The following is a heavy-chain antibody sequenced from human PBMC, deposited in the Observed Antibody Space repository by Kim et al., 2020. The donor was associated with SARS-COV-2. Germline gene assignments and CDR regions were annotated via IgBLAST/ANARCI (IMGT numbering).Heavy chain of an antibody. CDR3: ARTSEWLRMDV. J-gene: IGHJ6*02. V-gene: IGHV3-30-3*01. CDR2: ISYDGSNK. CDR1: GFTFSSYA. Sequence: GGSLRLSCAASGFTFSSYAMHWVRQAPGKGLEWVAVISYDGSNKYYADSVKGRFTISRDNSKNTLYLQMNSLRAEDTAVYYCARTSEWLRMDVWGQGTTVTVSS. D-gene: IGHD3-3*01.